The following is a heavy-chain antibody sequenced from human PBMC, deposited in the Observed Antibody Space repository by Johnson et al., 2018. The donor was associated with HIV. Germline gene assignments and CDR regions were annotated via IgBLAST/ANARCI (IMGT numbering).Heavy chain of an antibody. D-gene: IGHD3-10*01. CDR1: GFTFSNYP. Sequence: QMQLVESGGGVVQPGRSLRLSCAASGFTFSNYPMHWVRQAPGKGLEWVAVISFDGTNKYYADSVRGRFTISRDNSKKTLYLQMNSLRVEDTAVYYCARALSRFGVSDAFDVWGQVTMVTVSS. J-gene: IGHJ3*01. CDR3: ARALSRFGVSDAFDV. V-gene: IGHV3-30*14. CDR2: ISFDGTNK.